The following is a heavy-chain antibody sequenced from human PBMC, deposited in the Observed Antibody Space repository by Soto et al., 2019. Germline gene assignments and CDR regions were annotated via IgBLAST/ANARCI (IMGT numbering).Heavy chain of an antibody. D-gene: IGHD3-22*01. Sequence: ASVKVSCKASGYTFRNYYIHWVRQAPGQGLEWMGLINPSGGATSYSQRFQGRVTITKDSSTSTVYMELSSLGSEDTAVYYCGRAFDRSGLYCGQGTLVTFSS. CDR2: INPSGGAT. CDR1: GYTFRNYY. J-gene: IGHJ4*02. V-gene: IGHV1-46*01. CDR3: GRAFDRSGLY.